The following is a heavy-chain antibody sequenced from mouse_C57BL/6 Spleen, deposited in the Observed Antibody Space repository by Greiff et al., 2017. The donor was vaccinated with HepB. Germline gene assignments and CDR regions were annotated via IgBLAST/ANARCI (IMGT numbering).Heavy chain of an antibody. CDR2: IDPSDSYT. CDR3: ARYLRYYAMDY. Sequence: VQLQQSGAELVMPGASVKLSCKASGYTFTSYWMHWVKQRPGQGLEWIGEIDPSDSYTNYNQKFKGKSTLTVDKSSSTAYMQLSSLTSEDSAVYYCARYLRYYAMDYWGQGTSVTVSS. D-gene: IGHD5-1*01. V-gene: IGHV1-69*01. J-gene: IGHJ4*01. CDR1: GYTFTSYW.